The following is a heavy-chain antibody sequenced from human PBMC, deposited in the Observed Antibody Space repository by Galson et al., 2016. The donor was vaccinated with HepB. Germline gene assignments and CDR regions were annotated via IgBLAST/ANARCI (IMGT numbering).Heavy chain of an antibody. V-gene: IGHV1-69*13. J-gene: IGHJ4*02. CDR2: IIPISDKA. Sequence: SVKVSCKASGGSFSNYAISWVRQAPGQGLEWMGGIIPISDKADDAQKFQGRVTITADESTSTAFMELSSLRSEDTAVYYCARRGSSSDFGFWGQGTLVTVSS. CDR3: ARRGSSSDFGF. CDR1: GGSFSNYA. D-gene: IGHD6-6*01.